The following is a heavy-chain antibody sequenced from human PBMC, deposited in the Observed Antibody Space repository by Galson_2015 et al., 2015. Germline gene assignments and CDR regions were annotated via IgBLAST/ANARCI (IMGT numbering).Heavy chain of an antibody. D-gene: IGHD3-10*01. J-gene: IGHJ6*03. CDR2: ISGTGGSR. CDR3: AKEAYFYGSGSYFLDYYFYYYIDV. Sequence: SLRLSCAASGFTFNSYAMSWVRQAPGKGLEWVSGISGTGGSRWYADSVKGRFAISRDTSKNTLYLQMSSLRAEDTAVYFCAKEAYFYGSGSYFLDYYFYYYIDVWGTGTTVTVSS. V-gene: IGHV3-23*01. CDR1: GFTFNSYA.